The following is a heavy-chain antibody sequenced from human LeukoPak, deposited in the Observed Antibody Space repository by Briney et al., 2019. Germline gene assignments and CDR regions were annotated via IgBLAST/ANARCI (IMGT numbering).Heavy chain of an antibody. CDR3: ARERGYSYWRYFDY. CDR2: INHSGST. J-gene: IGHJ4*02. Sequence: PSETLSLTCAVYGGSFRGYYWSWLRQPPGKGLEWIGEINHSGSTNYNSALKSRVTISVDTSKYQCSLKLGSVTVADTAVYYCARERGYSYWRYFDYWGQGTLVTVSS. CDR1: GGSFRGYY. D-gene: IGHD5-18*01. V-gene: IGHV4-34*01.